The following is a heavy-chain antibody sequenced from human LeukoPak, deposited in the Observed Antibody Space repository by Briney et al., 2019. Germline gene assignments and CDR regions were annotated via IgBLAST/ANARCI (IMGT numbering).Heavy chain of an antibody. CDR3: GGSTFDY. CDR2: ISSSSSYI. CDR1: GFTFSSYS. Sequence: GGSQRLSCAASGFTFSSYSMYWVRQAPGKGLEWVSSISSSSSYIYYADSVRGRFTISRDNAKNSLYLQMNSLRAEDTAVYYCGGSTFDYWGQGTLVTVSS. J-gene: IGHJ4*02. D-gene: IGHD5-12*01. V-gene: IGHV3-21*01.